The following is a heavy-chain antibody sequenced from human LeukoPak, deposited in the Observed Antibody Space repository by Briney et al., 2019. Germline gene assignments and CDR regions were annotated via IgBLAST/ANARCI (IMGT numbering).Heavy chain of an antibody. J-gene: IGHJ3*02. CDR2: ISFDGSNK. CDR3: ARGPGPIAGAKNPFDI. D-gene: IGHD1-26*01. V-gene: IGHV3-30*01. Sequence: PGGSLRLSCVVSGFTFSAYAMHWVRQTPGKGLEWVAVISFDGSNKYYADYVKGRFTISGDKSKNTLYLHMTSLRPDDTAVYYCARGPGPIAGAKNPFDIWGQGTMVTVSP. CDR1: GFTFSAYA.